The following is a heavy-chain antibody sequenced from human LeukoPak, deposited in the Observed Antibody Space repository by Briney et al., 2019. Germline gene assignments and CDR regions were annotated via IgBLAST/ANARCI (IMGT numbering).Heavy chain of an antibody. V-gene: IGHV3-23*01. CDR3: AKDRSPFDL. J-gene: IGHJ2*01. CDR1: GFTFSSSV. Sequence: GGSLRLSCAASGFTFSSSVMSWVRQAPGKGLEWVSTISGSGGSTYHADSVRGRFTISRDNSKNTLYLQMNSLRADDTAVYYCAKDRSPFDLRGRGTLVTVSS. CDR2: ISGSGGST.